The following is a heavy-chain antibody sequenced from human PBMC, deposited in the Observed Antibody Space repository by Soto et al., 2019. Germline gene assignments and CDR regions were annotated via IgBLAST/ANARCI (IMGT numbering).Heavy chain of an antibody. D-gene: IGHD4-17*01. CDR1: GFTFSSYS. Sequence: GGSLRLSCAASGFTFSSYSVNWVRQAPGKGLEWVSSISSSSSYIYYADSVKGRFTISRDNAKNSLYLQMNSLRAEDTAVYYCARDLPSHDYGDSQTYYFDYWGQGTLVTVSS. CDR3: ARDLPSHDYGDSQTYYFDY. CDR2: ISSSSSYI. J-gene: IGHJ4*02. V-gene: IGHV3-21*01.